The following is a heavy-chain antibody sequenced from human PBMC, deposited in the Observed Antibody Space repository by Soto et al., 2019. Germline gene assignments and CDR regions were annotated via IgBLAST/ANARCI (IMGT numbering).Heavy chain of an antibody. D-gene: IGHD3-22*01. CDR2: ISYDGSNK. J-gene: IGHJ4*02. Sequence: QVQLVESGGGVVQPGRSLRLSCAASGFTFSSYGMHWVRQAPGKGLEWVAVISYDGSNKYYADSVKGRFTISRDNSKNTLYLQMNSLRAEDTAVYYCAKVRLTYYYDSSGFDYWGQGTLVTVSS. CDR3: AKVRLTYYYDSSGFDY. V-gene: IGHV3-30*18. CDR1: GFTFSSYG.